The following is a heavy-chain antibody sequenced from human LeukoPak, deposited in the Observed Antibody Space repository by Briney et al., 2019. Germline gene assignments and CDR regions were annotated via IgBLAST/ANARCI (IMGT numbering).Heavy chain of an antibody. J-gene: IGHJ4*02. CDR3: AKERETYNDY. Sequence: GALRLFCAASGFTFSNYWVTLVRPAPGKGLEWVANIKRDGSEKYYVDSVKGRFTISRDNAKNSLYLQMHSLRVEDTAVYFCAKERETYNDYWGQGTLVTVSS. CDR1: GFTFSNYW. CDR2: IKRDGSEK. V-gene: IGHV3-7*01. D-gene: IGHD1-1*01.